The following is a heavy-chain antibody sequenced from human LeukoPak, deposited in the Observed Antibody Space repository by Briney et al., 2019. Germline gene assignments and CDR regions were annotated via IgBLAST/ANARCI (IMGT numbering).Heavy chain of an antibody. CDR3: ASREYSSGFYYFDY. Sequence: PSETLSLTCAVYGGSFSGYYWSWIRQPPGKGLEWIGEINHSGSTNYNPSLKSRVTISVDTSKNQFSLKLSSVSAADTAVYYCASREYSSGFYYFDYWGQGTLVTVSS. J-gene: IGHJ4*02. V-gene: IGHV4-34*01. CDR1: GGSFSGYY. CDR2: INHSGST. D-gene: IGHD6-19*01.